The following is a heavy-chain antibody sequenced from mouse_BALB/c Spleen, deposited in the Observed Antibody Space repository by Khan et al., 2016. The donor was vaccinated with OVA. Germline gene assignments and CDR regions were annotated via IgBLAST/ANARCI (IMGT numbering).Heavy chain of an antibody. D-gene: IGHD1-1*01. Sequence: EVELVESGGGLVQPGGSLRLSCATSGFTFTDYYITWVRQPPGKALEWLGCIRNKANGYSTEYIASVKGRFTVSRDNSQSIVYLQMNTLRAEDSATYYCARGTVVDIDWYLDVWGAGTTVTVSS. V-gene: IGHV7-3*02. CDR3: ARGTVVDIDWYLDV. CDR1: GFTFTDYY. J-gene: IGHJ1*01. CDR2: IRNKANGYST.